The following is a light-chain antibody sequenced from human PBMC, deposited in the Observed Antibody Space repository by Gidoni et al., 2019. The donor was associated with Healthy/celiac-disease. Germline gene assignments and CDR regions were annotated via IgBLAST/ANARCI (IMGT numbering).Light chain of an antibody. CDR2: GAS. Sequence: EIVLTQSPGTLSLSPGERATLSCRASQSVSSSYLACYQQKPGQAPRLLSYGASSRATGIPDRFSGSGSGTDFTLTISRLEPEDFAVYYCQQYGSSLYSFGQGTKLEIK. J-gene: IGKJ2*03. CDR1: QSVSSSY. V-gene: IGKV3-20*01. CDR3: QQYGSSLYS.